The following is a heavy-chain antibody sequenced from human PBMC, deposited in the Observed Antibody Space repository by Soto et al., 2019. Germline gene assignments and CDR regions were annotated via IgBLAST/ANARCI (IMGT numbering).Heavy chain of an antibody. CDR1: GGSISSYY. D-gene: IGHD1-20*01. Sequence: SETLSLTCTVSGGSISSYYWSLILQPPGKGLEWIWYIYYSGSTNYNPSLKSRVTISVDTSKNQFSLKLSSVTAADTAVYYCARVTNWNYYYYGMDVWGQGTTVTVSS. CDR2: IYYSGST. J-gene: IGHJ6*02. V-gene: IGHV4-59*01. CDR3: ARVTNWNYYYYGMDV.